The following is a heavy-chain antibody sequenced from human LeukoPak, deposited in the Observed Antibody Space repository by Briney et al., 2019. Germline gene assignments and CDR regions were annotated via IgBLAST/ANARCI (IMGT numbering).Heavy chain of an antibody. D-gene: IGHD6-13*01. CDR1: GFTFSSYW. CDR2: INSAGIST. Sequence: GGPLRLSCTASGFTFSSYWMHGVRQVPGKGLVWVSRINSAGISTNYADSVKGRFTISRDNHKNTLYLQMNSLRAEDTAIYYCARDIAAAVDYWGQGTLVTVSS. J-gene: IGHJ4*02. CDR3: ARDIAAAVDY. V-gene: IGHV3-74*01.